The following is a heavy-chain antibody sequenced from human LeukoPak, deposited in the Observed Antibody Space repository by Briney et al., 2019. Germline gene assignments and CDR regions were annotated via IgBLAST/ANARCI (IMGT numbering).Heavy chain of an antibody. CDR2: ISASGANV. Sequence: GGSLRLSCVGSGLTFWSYPMSWVRQAPGQGLEWVSGISASGANVYFADSVKGRFSISRDNSKNTLYLQINNLRAEDTAVYYCAKARYADSGWYFALWGRGTLVTVSS. D-gene: IGHD4-17*01. V-gene: IGHV3-23*01. J-gene: IGHJ2*01. CDR1: GLTFWSYP. CDR3: AKARYADSGWYFAL.